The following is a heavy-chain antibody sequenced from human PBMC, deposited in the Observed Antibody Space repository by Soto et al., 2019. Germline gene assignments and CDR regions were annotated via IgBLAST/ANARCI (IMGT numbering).Heavy chain of an antibody. CDR2: ISAYNGRA. J-gene: IGHJ4*02. D-gene: IGHD3-16*02. CDR3: ARLVVSHLYYFDY. V-gene: IGHV1-18*01. Sequence: QLQLVQSGVEVKTPGASVKVSCKASGYTFSNYGFTWVRQAPGQGLEWMGWISAYNGRADYAEKFQVRVSMTTDTSTSTGYMELRSLRSDDTAVYYCARLVVSHLYYFDYWGQGTLVTVSS. CDR1: GYTFSNYG.